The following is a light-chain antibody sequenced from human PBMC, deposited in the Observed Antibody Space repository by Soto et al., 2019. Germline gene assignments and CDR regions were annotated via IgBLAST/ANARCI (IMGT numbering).Light chain of an antibody. V-gene: IGKV1-39*01. CDR2: AAS. J-gene: IGKJ2*01. CDR3: HQSYSTPS. Sequence: DIQMXQXPXSLSASVGDRVTITCRASQSISSYLNWYQQKPGKAPKLLIYAASSLQSGVPSRFSGSGSGTDFTLTISSLQPEDFATYYCHQSYSTPSFGQGTKLEIK. CDR1: QSISSY.